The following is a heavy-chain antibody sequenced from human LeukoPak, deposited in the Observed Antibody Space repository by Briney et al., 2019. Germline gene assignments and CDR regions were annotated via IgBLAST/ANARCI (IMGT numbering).Heavy chain of an antibody. CDR1: GYTLTELS. CDR2: FDSEDGET. CDR3: ATASQGGVGYYYYGMDV. V-gene: IGHV1-24*01. Sequence: ASVKVSCKVSGYTLTELSMHWVRQAPGKGLEWMGGFDSEDGETIYAQKFQGRVTMTEDTSTDTAYMELSSLRSEDTAVYYCATASQGGVGYYYYGMDVWGQGTTVTVSS. J-gene: IGHJ6*02.